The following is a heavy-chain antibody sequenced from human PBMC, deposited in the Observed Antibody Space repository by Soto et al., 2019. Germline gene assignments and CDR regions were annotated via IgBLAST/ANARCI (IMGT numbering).Heavy chain of an antibody. Sequence: GGSLRLSCAASGFTFSSYAMHWVRQAPGKGLEWVAVISYDGSNKYYADSVKGRFTISRDNSKNTLYLQMNSLRAEDTAVYYCARDEYYYDSSGSLLGTTWFDPWGQGTLVTVS. J-gene: IGHJ5*02. CDR2: ISYDGSNK. V-gene: IGHV3-30-3*01. CDR1: GFTFSSYA. D-gene: IGHD3-22*01. CDR3: ARDEYYYDSSGSLLGTTWFDP.